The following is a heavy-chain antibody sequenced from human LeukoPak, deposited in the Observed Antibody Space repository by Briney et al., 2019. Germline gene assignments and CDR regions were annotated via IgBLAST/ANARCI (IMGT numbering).Heavy chain of an antibody. J-gene: IGHJ6*03. Sequence: SQTLSLTCTVSGGSISSGSYYWSWLRQPAGKGPEWLGRIYTSGSTNYNPSLKSRVTISVDTSKNQFSLKLSSVTAADTAVYYCARAHLGYCSGGSCYPYYMDVWGKGTTVTVSS. CDR2: IYTSGST. D-gene: IGHD2-15*01. CDR1: GGSISSGSYY. V-gene: IGHV4-61*02. CDR3: ARAHLGYCSGGSCYPYYMDV.